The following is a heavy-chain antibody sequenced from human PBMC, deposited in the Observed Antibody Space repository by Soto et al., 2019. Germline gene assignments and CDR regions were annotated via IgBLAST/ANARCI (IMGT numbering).Heavy chain of an antibody. V-gene: IGHV2-5*01. CDR1: NFSLTTRGVG. D-gene: IGHD2-21*01. CDR2: IHWNDHQ. Sequence: GXKLVTPRETLTXTCNFSNFSLTTRGVGVGWRRQPPVKALEWVALIHWNDHQRHNPSLKSRLTVTKDNSKNHVVLKLTNVDTLDTATYYCTHRSPAYGHDFWGPGTLGTVS. J-gene: IGHJ4*02. CDR3: THRSPAYGHDF.